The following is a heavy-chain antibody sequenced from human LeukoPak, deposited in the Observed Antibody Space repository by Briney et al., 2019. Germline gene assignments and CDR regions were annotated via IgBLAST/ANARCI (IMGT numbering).Heavy chain of an antibody. J-gene: IGHJ4*02. Sequence: SETLSLTCTVSGYSISSGYYWGWIRQPPGKGLEWIGSIYHSGSTYYNPSLKSRVTISVDTSKNQFSLKLSSVTAADTAVYYCARDLYDSSVGYWGQGTLVTVSS. V-gene: IGHV4-38-2*02. CDR1: GYSISSGYY. D-gene: IGHD3-22*01. CDR3: ARDLYDSSVGY. CDR2: IYHSGST.